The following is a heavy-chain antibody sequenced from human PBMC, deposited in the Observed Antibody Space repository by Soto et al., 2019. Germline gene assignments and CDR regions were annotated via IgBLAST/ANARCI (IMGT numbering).Heavy chain of an antibody. V-gene: IGHV4-59*01. J-gene: IGHJ4*02. Sequence: PSETLSLTCTVSGGSISSYYWSWIRQPPGKGLEWIGYIYYSGSTNYNPSLKSRVTISVDTSKNQFSLKLSSVTAADTAVYYCARLEYSSGWHRFGYWGQGTLVTVSS. D-gene: IGHD6-19*01. CDR3: ARLEYSSGWHRFGY. CDR1: GGSISSYY. CDR2: IYYSGST.